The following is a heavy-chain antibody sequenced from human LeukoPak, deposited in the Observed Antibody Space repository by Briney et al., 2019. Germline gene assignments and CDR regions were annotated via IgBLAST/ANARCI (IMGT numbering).Heavy chain of an antibody. V-gene: IGHV4-34*01. CDR1: GFTFSTYS. CDR2: INHSGST. CDR3: ATGYSSGQYY. Sequence: PWGSLRLSCAASGFTFSTYSMNWVRQPPGKGLEWIGEINHSGSTNYNPSLKSRVTISVDTSKNQFSLKLSSVTAADTAVYYCATGYSSGQYYWGQGTLVTVSS. J-gene: IGHJ4*02. D-gene: IGHD6-19*01.